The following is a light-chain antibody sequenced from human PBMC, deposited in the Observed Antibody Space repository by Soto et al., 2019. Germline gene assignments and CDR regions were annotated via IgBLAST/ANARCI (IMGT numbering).Light chain of an antibody. J-gene: IGLJ3*02. Sequence: SYELTQPSSVSVSPGQTARITCSGDVLAKKYARWFQQKPGQAPVVVIYKDSERPSGIPERFSGYSSGTTVTLSISGAQVEDEADYYCYSVADNNLVFGGGTKVTVL. V-gene: IGLV3-27*01. CDR2: KDS. CDR3: YSVADNNLV. CDR1: VLAKKY.